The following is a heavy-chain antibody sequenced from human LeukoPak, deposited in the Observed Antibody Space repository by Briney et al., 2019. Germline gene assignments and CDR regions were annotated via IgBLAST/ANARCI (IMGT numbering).Heavy chain of an antibody. CDR1: GFTFSSYG. CDR2: ISGSGGST. Sequence: PGGSLRLSCAASGFTFSSYGMSWVRQAPGKGLEWVSAISGSGGSTYYADSVKGRFTISRDKSKNSLYLQMNSLRAEDTAVYYCARDLTTVTSQGDYWGQGSLVTVSS. D-gene: IGHD4-17*01. CDR3: ARDLTTVTSQGDY. J-gene: IGHJ4*02. V-gene: IGHV3-23*01.